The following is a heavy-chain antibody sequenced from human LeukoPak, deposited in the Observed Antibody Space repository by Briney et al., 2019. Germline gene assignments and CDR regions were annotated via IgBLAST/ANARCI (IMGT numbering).Heavy chain of an antibody. CDR1: GYTFTGNY. J-gene: IGHJ3*02. D-gene: IGHD3-10*01. CDR2: INPNNGGT. V-gene: IGHV1-2*02. Sequence: ASVKVPCKASGYTFTGNYIHWVRQAPGQGLEWVGWINPNNGGTYYGQKFQGRVTMTRDTSIRAAYMDLSSLISEDTAVYYCAREGINRVRGVPFDIWGQGTMVTVSS. CDR3: AREGINRVRGVPFDI.